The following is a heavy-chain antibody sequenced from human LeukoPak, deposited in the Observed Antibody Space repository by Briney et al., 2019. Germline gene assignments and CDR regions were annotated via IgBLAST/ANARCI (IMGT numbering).Heavy chain of an antibody. D-gene: IGHD2-2*01. CDR1: GFTFSSYW. V-gene: IGHV3-23*01. CDR3: AKGVIVVVPAAAVFDY. J-gene: IGHJ4*02. CDR2: ISGSGGST. Sequence: PGGSLRLSCAASGFTFSSYWMSWVRQAPGKGLEWVSAISGSGGSTYYADSVKGRFTISRDNSKNTLYLQMNSLRAEDTAVYYCAKGVIVVVPAAAVFDYWGQGTLVTVSS.